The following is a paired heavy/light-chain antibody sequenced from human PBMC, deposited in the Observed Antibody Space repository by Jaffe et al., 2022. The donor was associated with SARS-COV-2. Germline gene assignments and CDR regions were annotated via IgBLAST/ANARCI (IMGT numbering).Heavy chain of an antibody. J-gene: IGHJ4*02. CDR3: ARLAVATREIDS. CDR1: GASINSNENC. D-gene: IGHD5-12*01. CDR2: VRSGGRT. Sequence: QLQLQESGPGLVKPSETLSLSCTVSGASINSNENCWVWIRQSPGKGLEWIGSVRSGGRTYYNPSLKSRVTTSIDTPRNQFSLNLRSVTAADTAVYFCARLAVATREIDSWGQGTLVSVSS. V-gene: IGHV4-39*01.
Light chain of an antibody. Sequence: QSALTQPPSASGSPGQSVTISCTGTSSDVGGYNFVSWYQQHPDKAPKLIIYGVTKRPSGVPDRFSGSKSGNTASLTVSGLQAEDEADYYCSSYGGSDNFVVFGGGTKVTVL. CDR2: GVT. CDR1: SSDVGGYNF. J-gene: IGLJ3*02. V-gene: IGLV2-8*01. CDR3: SSYGGSDNFVV.